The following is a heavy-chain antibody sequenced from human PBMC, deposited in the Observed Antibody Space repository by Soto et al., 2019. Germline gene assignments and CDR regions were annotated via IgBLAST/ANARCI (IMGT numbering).Heavy chain of an antibody. CDR2: ISGYNGNT. V-gene: IGHV1-18*01. CDR3: ARDDGSSSSKHYYYYYGMDV. D-gene: IGHD6-13*01. CDR1: GYTFTSYG. Sequence: QVQLVQSGAEVKKPGASVKVSCKASGYTFTSYGISWVRQAPGQGLEWMGWISGYNGNTNYAQKLQGRVTMTTDTSTSTAYMELRSLRSDDTAVYYCARDDGSSSSKHYYYYYGMDVWGQGTTVTVSS. J-gene: IGHJ6*02.